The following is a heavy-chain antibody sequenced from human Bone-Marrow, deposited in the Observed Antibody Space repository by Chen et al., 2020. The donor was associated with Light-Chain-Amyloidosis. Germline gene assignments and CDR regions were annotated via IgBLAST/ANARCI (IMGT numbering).Heavy chain of an antibody. CDR1: GNTFPTYW. V-gene: IGHV5-51*01. J-gene: IGHJ4*02. D-gene: IGHD5-12*01. CDR3: ARRRDGYNFDY. Sequence: EVQLEQSGPEVKKPGESLKISCKGSGNTFPTYWIGCVRQRPGKGLEWMGVIYPDDSDARYSPSFEGQVTISADKSITTAYLQWRSLKASDTAMYYCARRRDGYNFDYWGQGTLVTVSS. CDR2: IYPDDSDA.